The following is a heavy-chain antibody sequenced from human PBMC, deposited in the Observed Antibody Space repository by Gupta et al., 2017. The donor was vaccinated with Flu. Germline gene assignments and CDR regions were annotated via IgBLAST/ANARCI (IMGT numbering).Heavy chain of an antibody. V-gene: IGHV3-72*01. Sequence: DHYLDWFRQAPGKGLEWVGGIRNKANRYTTDYSAAVRGRFTISRDDPKNSLYLHMKRLKTDDTAMYCCARLGGGTTSIDYWGQGTLVTVSS. CDR1: DHY. CDR2: IRNKANRYTT. D-gene: IGHD1-1*01. CDR3: ARLGGGTTSIDY. J-gene: IGHJ4*02.